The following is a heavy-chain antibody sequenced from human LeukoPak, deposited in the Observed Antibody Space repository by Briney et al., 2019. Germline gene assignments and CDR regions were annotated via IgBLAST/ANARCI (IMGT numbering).Heavy chain of an antibody. D-gene: IGHD3-10*01. J-gene: IGHJ3*02. CDR2: IDPSDSYA. CDR3: ARDYYGSSGSDAFDI. CDR1: GYSFTNYW. V-gene: IGHV5-10-1*01. Sequence: PGESLKISCKGSGYSFTNYWISWLRQMPGKGLEWMGKIDPSDSYANYSPSFQGHVTISADKSITTAYLQWGSLKASDTAMYYCARDYYGSSGSDAFDIWGQGTMVTVYS.